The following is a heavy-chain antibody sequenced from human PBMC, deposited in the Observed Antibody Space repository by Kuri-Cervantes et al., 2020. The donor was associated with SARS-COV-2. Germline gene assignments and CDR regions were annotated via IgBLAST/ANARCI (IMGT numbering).Heavy chain of an antibody. CDR3: APTQGCLDWLGWFDP. CDR2: ISGSGGSK. V-gene: IGHV3-23*01. Sequence: GESLKISCTPSGFTFGDYTINWVRQAPGQGLEWVSAISGSGGSKYYADSVKGRFTISRDNSKNTLYLQMNSLRAEDTAVYYCAPTQGCLDWLGWFDPWGQGTLVTVSS. CDR1: GFTFGDYT. D-gene: IGHD3-3*01. J-gene: IGHJ5*02.